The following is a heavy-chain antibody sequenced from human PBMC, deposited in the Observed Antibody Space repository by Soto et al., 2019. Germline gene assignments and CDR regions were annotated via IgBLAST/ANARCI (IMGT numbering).Heavy chain of an antibody. J-gene: IGHJ3*02. CDR2: IYYSGIT. V-gene: IGHV4-59*08. CDR3: ARRDDAFDI. CDR1: GGSISSYY. Sequence: QVQLQESGPGLLKPSETLSLTCTVSGGSISSYYWSWIRQPPGKGLEWIGYIYYSGITNYNPSLKSRVTISVDTSKNQVSLKLSSVTAADTAVYYCARRDDAFDIWGQGTMVTVSS.